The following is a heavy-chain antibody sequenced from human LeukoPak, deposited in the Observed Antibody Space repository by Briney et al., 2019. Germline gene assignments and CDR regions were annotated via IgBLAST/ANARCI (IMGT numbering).Heavy chain of an antibody. J-gene: IGHJ4*02. D-gene: IGHD3-10*01. Sequence: GGSLRLSCAASGFTFSSYGMHWVRQAPGKGLEWVAVIWYDGSNKYYADSVKGRFTISRDNSKNTLYLQMNSLRAEDTAVCYCARDRLWFGEGGGDFDYWGQGTLVTVSS. CDR3: ARDRLWFGEGGGDFDY. CDR1: GFTFSSYG. V-gene: IGHV3-33*01. CDR2: IWYDGSNK.